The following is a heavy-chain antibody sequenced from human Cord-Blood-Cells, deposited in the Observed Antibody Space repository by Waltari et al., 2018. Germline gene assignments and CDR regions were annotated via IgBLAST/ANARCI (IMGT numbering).Heavy chain of an antibody. Sequence: CAASGFTFSSYGMHWVRQAPGKGLEWVAVIWYDGSNKYYADSVKGRFTISRDNSKNTLYLQMNSLRAEDTAVYYCARAGMEYNWNLDYWGQGTLVTVSS. J-gene: IGHJ4*02. CDR2: IWYDGSNK. V-gene: IGHV3-33*01. D-gene: IGHD1-20*01. CDR1: GFTFSSYG. CDR3: ARAGMEYNWNLDY.